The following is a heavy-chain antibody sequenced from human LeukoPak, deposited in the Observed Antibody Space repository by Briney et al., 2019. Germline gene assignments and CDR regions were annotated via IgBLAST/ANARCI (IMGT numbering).Heavy chain of an antibody. V-gene: IGHV4-28*01. J-gene: IGHJ6*02. CDR2: IYHSGTT. D-gene: IGHD5-18*01. Sequence: SETLSLTCAVSGYSISSSSWWGWIRQPPGKGLEWIAYIYHSGTTYYNPSLQSRVTMSVDTSKNQFSLKVSSVSAADTGVYYCVSHPYSSYYYHMDVWGRGTTVTVSS. CDR3: VSHPYSSYYYHMDV. CDR1: GYSISSSSW.